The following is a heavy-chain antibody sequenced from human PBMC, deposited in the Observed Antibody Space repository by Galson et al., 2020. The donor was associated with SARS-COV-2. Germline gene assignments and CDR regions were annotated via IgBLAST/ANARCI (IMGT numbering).Heavy chain of an antibody. CDR2: ISHSGGT. CDR1: GTSISSGSYS. D-gene: IGHD4-17*01. CDR3: YGEYAPEAFDI. J-gene: IGHJ3*02. Sequence: SETLSLTCAVSGTSISSGSYSWNWIRQPPGKGLEWIGYISHSGGTYYNPSLKSRVTISGDRSKNQFSLRLSSVTAVYYCARLHYGEYAPEAFDIWGPGTRVTVAS. V-gene: IGHV4-30-2*01.